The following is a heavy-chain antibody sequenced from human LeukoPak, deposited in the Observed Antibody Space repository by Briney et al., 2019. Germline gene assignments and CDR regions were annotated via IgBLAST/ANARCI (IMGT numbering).Heavy chain of an antibody. J-gene: IGHJ4*02. Sequence: GGSLRLSCAASGFTFSSYSMNWVRQAPGKGLEWVSSISSSSYIYYADSVKGRFTISRDNAKNSLYLQMNSLRAEDTAVYYCARDLTRPYIVVVPAAIDYWGQGTLVTVSS. CDR1: GFTFSSYS. V-gene: IGHV3-21*01. CDR3: ARDLTRPYIVVVPAAIDY. CDR2: ISSSSYI. D-gene: IGHD2-2*01.